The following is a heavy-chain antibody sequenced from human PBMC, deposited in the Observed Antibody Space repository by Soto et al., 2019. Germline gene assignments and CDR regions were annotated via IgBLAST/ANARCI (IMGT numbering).Heavy chain of an antibody. CDR1: GITFSTYA. D-gene: IGHD5-12*01. CDR2: INAGNGDT. Sequence: QVQLVQSGAEVKKPGASVKVSCKASGITFSTYAIHWVRQAPGQRLEWMGWINAGNGDTRYSQKFQCRVTLTRYTSANPVYMDPSRLRSEDTALYLSARVISGYATWGQGARLTVSS. CDR3: ARVISGYAT. J-gene: IGHJ5*02. V-gene: IGHV1-3*01.